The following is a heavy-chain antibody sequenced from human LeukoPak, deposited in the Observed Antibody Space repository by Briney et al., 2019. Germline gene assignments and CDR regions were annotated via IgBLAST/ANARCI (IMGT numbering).Heavy chain of an antibody. Sequence: PGGSLRLSCAASGFTFSSYWMSWVRQAPGKGLEWVAVISYDGSNKYYADSVKGRFTISRDSSKNTLYLQMNSLRAEDTAVYYCARDGECGSGINWGQGTLVTVSS. D-gene: IGHD3-10*01. V-gene: IGHV3-30*03. CDR3: ARDGECGSGIN. J-gene: IGHJ4*02. CDR1: GFTFSSYW. CDR2: ISYDGSNK.